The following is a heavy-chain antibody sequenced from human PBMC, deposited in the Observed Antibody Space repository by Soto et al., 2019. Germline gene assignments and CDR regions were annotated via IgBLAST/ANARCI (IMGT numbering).Heavy chain of an antibody. D-gene: IGHD5-12*01. CDR3: ARLRVDIVATMGGSPPDY. CDR1: GYSFTSYW. V-gene: IGHV5-51*01. Sequence: GESLKISCKGSGYSFTSYWIGWVRQMPGKGLEWMGIIYPGDSDTRYSPSFQGQVTISADKSISTAYLQWSSLKASDTAMYYCARLRVDIVATMGGSPPDYWGQGTLVTVSS. J-gene: IGHJ4*02. CDR2: IYPGDSDT.